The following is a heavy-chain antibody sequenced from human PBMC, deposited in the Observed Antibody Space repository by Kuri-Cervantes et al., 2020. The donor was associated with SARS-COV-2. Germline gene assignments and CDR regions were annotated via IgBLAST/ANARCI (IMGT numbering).Heavy chain of an antibody. Sequence: GGSLRLSCKGFGYTFSDWWIGWVRQTPGKGLEWMGIIYPGDSETRYSLSFQGQVTISADKSISTAYLQWSSLKASDTAMYYCARHPSLGPGGVIVLPDYWGQGTLVTVSS. CDR3: ARHPSLGPGGVIVLPDY. CDR1: GYTFSDWW. V-gene: IGHV5-51*01. D-gene: IGHD3-16*02. J-gene: IGHJ4*02. CDR2: IYPGDSET.